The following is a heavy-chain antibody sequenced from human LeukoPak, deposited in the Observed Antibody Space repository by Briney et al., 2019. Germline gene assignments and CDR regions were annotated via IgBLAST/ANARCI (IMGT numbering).Heavy chain of an antibody. CDR2: ISTSGGTT. CDR3: ASRSGGYRHFDD. CDR1: GFTVSDYA. V-gene: IGHV3-23*01. Sequence: GGSLRLSCAASGFTVSDYAMSWVRQAPGKELEWVSAISTSGGTTVYADSVKGRFPISRDNSRNTLYLQMNSLRAEDTAVYYCASRSGGYRHFDDWGQGTLVTVSS. D-gene: IGHD3-10*01. J-gene: IGHJ4*02.